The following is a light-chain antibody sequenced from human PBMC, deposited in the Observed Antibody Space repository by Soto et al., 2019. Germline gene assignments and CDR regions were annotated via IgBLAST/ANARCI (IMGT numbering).Light chain of an antibody. CDR1: QSVSNNY. V-gene: IGKV3-20*01. CDR3: QQYNIWPIT. J-gene: IGKJ5*01. Sequence: EIVWTQSPGTLSLSPRERATLSCRASQSVSNNYLAWYQQKPGQAPRLLIYGASNRATGIPDRFSGSGSGTDFTLTISRLEPEDFAVYYFQQYNIWPITFGQGTRLENK. CDR2: GAS.